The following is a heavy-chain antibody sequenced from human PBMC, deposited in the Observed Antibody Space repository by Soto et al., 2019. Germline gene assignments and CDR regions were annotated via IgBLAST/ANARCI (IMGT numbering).Heavy chain of an antibody. CDR2: ISSSGDST. Sequence: QVQVVESGGGLVKPGGSLRLSCAASGFTFSDYYMSWIRQAPGKGLEWVSFISSSGDSTKYADSVKGRFTISRDNAKKSLYLKLNSLRAEDTAVYYCARGGVKGTTSRGQVYNWGQGTLVTVSS. V-gene: IGHV3-11*06. CDR1: GFTFSDYY. CDR3: ARGGVKGTTSRGQVYN. D-gene: IGHD1-7*01. J-gene: IGHJ4*02.